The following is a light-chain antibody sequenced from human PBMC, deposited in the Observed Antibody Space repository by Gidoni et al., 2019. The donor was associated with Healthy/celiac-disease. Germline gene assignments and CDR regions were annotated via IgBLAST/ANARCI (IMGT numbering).Light chain of an antibody. CDR1: QSVSSSY. CDR2: GAS. V-gene: IGKV3-20*01. J-gene: IGKJ4*01. Sequence: EIVLTQSPGTLSLSPGERATLSCRASQSVSSSYLAWYQQTPVQAPRLLIYGASSRATGIPDRFSGSGSGTDFTLTISRLEPEDFAVYYCQQYGSSPLTFGGGTKVEIK. CDR3: QQYGSSPLT.